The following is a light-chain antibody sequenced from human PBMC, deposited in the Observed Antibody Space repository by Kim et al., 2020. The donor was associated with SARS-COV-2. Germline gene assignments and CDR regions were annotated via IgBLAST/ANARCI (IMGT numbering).Light chain of an antibody. J-gene: IGLJ3*02. CDR2: KDS. CDR3: QSADSSGTWV. CDR1: ALPKQY. V-gene: IGLV3-25*03. Sequence: VSPGQTARIPCSGDALPKQYAYWYQQKPGQAPVVVIYKDSERPSGIPERFSGSSSGTTVTLTISGVQAEDEADYYCQSADSSGTWVFGGGTQLTVL.